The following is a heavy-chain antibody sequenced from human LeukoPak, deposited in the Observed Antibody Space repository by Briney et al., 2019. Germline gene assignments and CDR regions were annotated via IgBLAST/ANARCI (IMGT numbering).Heavy chain of an antibody. CDR1: GFTFSTYE. J-gene: IGHJ4*02. V-gene: IGHV3-48*03. D-gene: IGHD2-15*01. Sequence: GGSLRLSCAASGFTFSTYEMNWVRQAPGRGLEWVSTFGTSDGATAYADSVKGRFAISRDNAKTSLYLQMDSLRAEDTAFYYCVRTHCSGGSCYSRPLDHWGQGALVTVSS. CDR3: VRTHCSGGSCYSRPLDH. CDR2: FGTSDGAT.